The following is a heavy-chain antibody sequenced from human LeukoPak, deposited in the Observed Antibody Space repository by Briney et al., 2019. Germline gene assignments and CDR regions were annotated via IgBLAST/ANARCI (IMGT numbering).Heavy chain of an antibody. J-gene: IGHJ1*01. CDR2: ISAYNGNT. CDR3: AVGHFCGGDCSSFQH. CDR1: GYTFTNYG. V-gene: IGHV1-18*01. D-gene: IGHD2-21*02. Sequence: GASVKVSCKASGYTFTNYGISWVRQAPGQGLEWMGWISAYNGNTNYAQKFQGRVTMTTDTATSTAYMELRSPRSDDTAVYYCAVGHFCGGDCSSFQHWGQGTLVTVSS.